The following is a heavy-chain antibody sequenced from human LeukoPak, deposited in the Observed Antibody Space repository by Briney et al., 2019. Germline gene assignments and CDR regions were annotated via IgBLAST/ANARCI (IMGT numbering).Heavy chain of an antibody. CDR3: ASRACSSTSRYYY. Sequence: GGSLRLSCAASGFTFSTYWMHWVRQAPGKGLVWVSRINTDGSSTDYTDSVKGRFTISRDNAKNTLYLQMNSLRAEDTAVYYCASRACSSTSRYYYWGQGTLVTVSS. V-gene: IGHV3-74*01. CDR1: GFTFSTYW. CDR2: INTDGSST. D-gene: IGHD2-2*01. J-gene: IGHJ4*02.